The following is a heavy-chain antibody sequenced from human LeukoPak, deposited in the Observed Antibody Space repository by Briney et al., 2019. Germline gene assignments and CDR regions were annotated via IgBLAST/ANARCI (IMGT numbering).Heavy chain of an antibody. V-gene: IGHV3-21*01. CDR1: GFTFDDYG. CDR3: ARDRDDTSGYYPRALKY. D-gene: IGHD3-22*01. CDR2: ISSSSSYI. J-gene: IGHJ4*02. Sequence: GGSLRLSCAASGFTFDDYGMSWVRQAPGKGLEWVSSISSSSSYIFYADSVKGRFTISRDNAKNSLYLQMNSLRAEDTAVYYCARDRDDTSGYYPRALKYWGQGTLVTVSS.